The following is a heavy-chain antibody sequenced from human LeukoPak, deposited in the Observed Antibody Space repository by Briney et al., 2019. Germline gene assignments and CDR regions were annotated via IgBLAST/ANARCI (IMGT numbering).Heavy chain of an antibody. CDR1: SGSLSAYY. D-gene: IGHD3-9*01. CDR2: IHHSGST. V-gene: IGHV4-34*01. J-gene: IGHJ2*01. CDR3: ARQYSDILTGYHRGELYWYFDL. Sequence: SETLSLTCAVYSGSLSAYYWSWIRQPPGKGLAWIGEIHHSGSTNYNPSLKSRVTISVDTSKNQFSLKLNSLTAADTAVYYCARQYSDILTGYHRGELYWYFDLWGRGTLVTVSS.